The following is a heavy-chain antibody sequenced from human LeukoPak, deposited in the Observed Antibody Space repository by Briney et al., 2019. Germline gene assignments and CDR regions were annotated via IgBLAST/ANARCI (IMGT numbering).Heavy chain of an antibody. Sequence: HRASVKVSCKASGYTFTSYAMHWVRQAPGQRLEWMGWINAGNGNTKYSQKFQGRVTITRDTSASTAYMELSSLRSEDTAVYYCALSSGWDYYYYYGMDVWGQGTTVTVSS. J-gene: IGHJ6*02. D-gene: IGHD6-19*01. CDR2: INAGNGNT. CDR3: ALSSGWDYYYYYGMDV. CDR1: GYTFTSYA. V-gene: IGHV1-3*01.